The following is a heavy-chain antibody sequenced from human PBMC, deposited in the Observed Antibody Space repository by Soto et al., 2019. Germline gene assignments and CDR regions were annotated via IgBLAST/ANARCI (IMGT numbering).Heavy chain of an antibody. D-gene: IGHD4-4*01. J-gene: IGHJ4*02. CDR1: GFTFTNYA. CDR3: AKAFASNTVTTSVDY. CDR2: ISGSGGST. V-gene: IGHV3-23*01. Sequence: GGSLRLSCAASGFTFTNYAMSWVRQAPGKGLDWVSVISGSGGSTYYADSVKGRFTISRDNSKNTLYLQMNCLRAEDTAVYYCAKAFASNTVTTSVDYWGQGTLVTVSS.